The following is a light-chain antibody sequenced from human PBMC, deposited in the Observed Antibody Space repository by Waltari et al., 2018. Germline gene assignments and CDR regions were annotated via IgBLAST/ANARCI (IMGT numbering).Light chain of an antibody. CDR2: DAS. J-gene: IGKJ4*01. CDR3: QHRSNWLT. Sequence: IVLTQSPATLSLSPGERATLSCRASQSVSRYLAWYQQKPGQAPRLLIYDASNRATGIPARFSGSGSGTDFTLTISSLEPEDFAVYYCQHRSNWLTFGGGTKVEIK. V-gene: IGKV3-11*01. CDR1: QSVSRY.